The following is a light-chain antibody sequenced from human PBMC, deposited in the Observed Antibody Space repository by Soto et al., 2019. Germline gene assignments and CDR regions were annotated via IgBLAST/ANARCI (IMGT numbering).Light chain of an antibody. Sequence: DIQMTQSPSTLSASKGDRVTISCRASQNIGRWLAWYQQKPGTAPNLLIYHASNLRGGVPSRFSGGGSGTEFTLTISSVQPDDIATYSCQQYNSYSWTFGQGTKVDI. V-gene: IGKV1-5*01. CDR1: QNIGRW. J-gene: IGKJ1*01. CDR3: QQYNSYSWT. CDR2: HAS.